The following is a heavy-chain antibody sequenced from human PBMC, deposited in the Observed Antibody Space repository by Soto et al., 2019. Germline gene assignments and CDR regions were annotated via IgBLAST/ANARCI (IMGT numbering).Heavy chain of an antibody. CDR2: IYYSGST. V-gene: IGHV4-59*08. J-gene: IGHJ4*02. CDR3: ARGYCSSTSCYAGAGY. Sequence: SETMCLTCTVSGGSISSYCWSWIRQPTGKGLEWIGYIYYSGSTNYNPSLKSRVTISVDTSKNQFSLKLSSVTAADTAVYYCARGYCSSTSCYAGAGYWGQGTLVTVSS. D-gene: IGHD2-2*01. CDR1: GGSISSYC.